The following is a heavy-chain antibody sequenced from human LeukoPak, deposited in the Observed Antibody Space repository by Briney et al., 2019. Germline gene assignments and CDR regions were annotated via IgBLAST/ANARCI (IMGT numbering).Heavy chain of an antibody. V-gene: IGHV3-30*02. CDR3: AKVGGRDFWSGYWDYYYYMDV. D-gene: IGHD3-3*01. J-gene: IGHJ6*03. Sequence: GGSLRLSCAASGFTFSSYGMHWVRQAPGKGLEWVAFIRYDGSNKYYADSVKGRFTISRDNSKNTLYLQMNSLRAEDTAVYYCAKVGGRDFWSGYWDYYYYMDVWGKGTTVTVSS. CDR2: IRYDGSNK. CDR1: GFTFSSYG.